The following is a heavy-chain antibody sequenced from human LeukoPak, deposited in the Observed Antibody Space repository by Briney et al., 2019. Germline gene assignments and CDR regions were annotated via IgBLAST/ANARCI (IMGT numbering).Heavy chain of an antibody. V-gene: IGHV3-43*01. Sequence: GGSLRLSCAASGFTFDGYIMHWVRQARGKGLEWVSLVSWDGASADYADSVKGRFTISRDNTKNSVSLQMNSLRSEDTALYYCAKDSGTGTTGLDVWGKGTMVTVSS. CDR3: AKDSGTGTTGLDV. CDR1: GFTFDGYI. J-gene: IGHJ6*04. D-gene: IGHD1-1*01. CDR2: VSWDGASA.